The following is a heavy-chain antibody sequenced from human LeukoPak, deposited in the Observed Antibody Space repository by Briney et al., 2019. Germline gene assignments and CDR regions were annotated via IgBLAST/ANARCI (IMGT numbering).Heavy chain of an antibody. CDR2: IYYSGST. V-gene: IGHV4-39*01. CDR3: ARLDYDYVWGSYRHNWFDP. CDR1: GGSISSSSYY. J-gene: IGHJ5*02. Sequence: PSETLSLTCTVSGGSISSSSYYWGWIRQPPGKGLEWIGSIYYSGSTYYNPSLKSRVTISVDTSKNQFSLKLSSVTAADTAVYYCARLDYDYVWGSYRHNWFDPWGQGTLVTVSS. D-gene: IGHD3-16*02.